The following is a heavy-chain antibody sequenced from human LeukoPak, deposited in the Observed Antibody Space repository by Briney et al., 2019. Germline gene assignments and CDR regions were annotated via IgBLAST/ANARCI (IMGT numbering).Heavy chain of an antibody. V-gene: IGHV1-18*01. Sequence: GASVKVSCKASGYTFTSYGISWVRQAPGQGLEWMGWISAYNGNTNYAQKLQGRVTTTTDTSTSTAYMELRSLRSDDTAVYYCARDSPSYYYDSSGYYVYYFDYWGQGTLVTVSS. CDR3: ARDSPSYYYDSSGYYVYYFDY. D-gene: IGHD3-22*01. J-gene: IGHJ4*02. CDR2: ISAYNGNT. CDR1: GYTFTSYG.